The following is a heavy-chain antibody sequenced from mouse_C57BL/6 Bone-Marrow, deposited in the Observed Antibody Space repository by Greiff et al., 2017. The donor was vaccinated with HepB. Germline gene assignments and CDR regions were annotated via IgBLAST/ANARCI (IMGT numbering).Heavy chain of an antibody. V-gene: IGHV5-9*01. J-gene: IGHJ2*01. CDR2: ISGGGGNT. CDR3: AKDYYGSSNYFDY. CDR1: GFTFSSYT. Sequence: EVKLVESGGGLVKPGGSLKLSCAASGFTFSSYTMSWVRQTPEKRLEWVATISGGGGNTYYPDSVKGRLTISRDNAKNTLYLQMSSLRSEDTALYYCAKDYYGSSNYFDYWGQGTTLTVSS. D-gene: IGHD1-1*01.